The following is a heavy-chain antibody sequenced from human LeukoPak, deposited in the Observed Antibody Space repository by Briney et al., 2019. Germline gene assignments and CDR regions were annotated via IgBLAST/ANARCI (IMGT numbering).Heavy chain of an antibody. CDR3: AREGTTVRYFDL. Sequence: GASVKVSCKASGGTFGSYTISWVRQAPGQGLEWMGRIIPILGIANYAQKFQGRVTITRNTSISTAYMELSSLRSEDTAVYYCAREGTTVRYFDLWGRGTLVTVSS. D-gene: IGHD4-17*01. J-gene: IGHJ2*01. CDR1: GGTFGSYT. V-gene: IGHV1-69*04. CDR2: IIPILGIA.